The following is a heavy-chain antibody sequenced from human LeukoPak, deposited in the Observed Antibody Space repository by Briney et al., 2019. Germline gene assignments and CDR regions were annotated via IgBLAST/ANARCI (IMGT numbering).Heavy chain of an antibody. Sequence: GESLKISCKGSGYSFTSYWIGWVRQMPGKGLEWMGIIYPGDSDTRYSPSFQGQVTISADKSISTAYQQWSSLKASDTAMYYCARVSYCSSTSCYFDYWGQGTLVTVSS. D-gene: IGHD2-2*01. CDR1: GYSFTSYW. CDR3: ARVSYCSSTSCYFDY. J-gene: IGHJ4*02. V-gene: IGHV5-51*01. CDR2: IYPGDSDT.